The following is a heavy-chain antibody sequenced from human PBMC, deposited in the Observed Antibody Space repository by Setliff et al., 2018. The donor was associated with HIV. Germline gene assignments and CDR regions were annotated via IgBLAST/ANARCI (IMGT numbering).Heavy chain of an antibody. Sequence: GESLKISCKGSGYSFTKYWIAWVRQTPGKGLECMGIISPSDSDTRHSPSFQGQVTMSADKSVSTAYLQWSSLRAADTAVYYCARADCGGDCYLPYYFDHWGQGTLVTVSS. CDR3: ARADCGGDCYLPYYFDH. J-gene: IGHJ4*02. CDR2: ISPSDSDT. D-gene: IGHD2-21*02. CDR1: GYSFTKYW. V-gene: IGHV5-51*01.